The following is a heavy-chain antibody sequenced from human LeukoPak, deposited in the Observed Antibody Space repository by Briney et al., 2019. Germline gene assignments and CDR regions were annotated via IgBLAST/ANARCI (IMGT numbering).Heavy chain of an antibody. V-gene: IGHV3-53*01. CDR1: GFTVSSNY. J-gene: IGHJ4*02. Sequence: GGSLRLSCAASGFTVSSNYMSWVRQAPGKGLEWVSVIYSGGSTYYADSVKGRFTISRDNSKNTLYLQMNSLRAEDTAVYYCATTHPMGILDYWRQGTLVTVSS. CDR2: IYSGGST. CDR3: ATTHPMGILDY. D-gene: IGHD3-10*01.